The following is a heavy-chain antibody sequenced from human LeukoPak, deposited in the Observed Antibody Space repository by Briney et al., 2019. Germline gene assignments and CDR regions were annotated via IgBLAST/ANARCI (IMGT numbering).Heavy chain of an antibody. Sequence: GGSLRLSCAASGFTFSSYSMHWVRQAPGKGLEWVSSISVSRSSIYYADSAKGRFTISRDNAKNSLFLQMDSLRAEDTAVYYCATGYCSGSGCNSEGDWGQGTLVTVSS. CDR3: ATGYCSGSGCNSEGD. J-gene: IGHJ4*02. D-gene: IGHD2-15*01. CDR1: GFTFSSYS. V-gene: IGHV3-48*01. CDR2: ISVSRSSI.